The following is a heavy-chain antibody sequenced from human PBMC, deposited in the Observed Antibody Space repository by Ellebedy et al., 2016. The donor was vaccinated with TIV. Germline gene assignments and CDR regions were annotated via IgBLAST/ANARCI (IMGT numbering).Heavy chain of an antibody. CDR1: GFTFSRYA. D-gene: IGHD3-10*01. Sequence: GESLKISCAASGFTFSRYAMHWVRQAPGMGLEYVSGISSNGGSTHYADYVKGRFTISRDNSKNTLNLQMSSLRAEDSAVYYCVKATITLVRGVKYDMDVWGQGSTVTVSS. J-gene: IGHJ6*02. V-gene: IGHV3-64D*06. CDR3: VKATITLVRGVKYDMDV. CDR2: ISSNGGST.